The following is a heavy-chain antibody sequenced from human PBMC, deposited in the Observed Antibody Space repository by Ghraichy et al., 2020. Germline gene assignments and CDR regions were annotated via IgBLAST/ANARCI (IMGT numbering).Heavy chain of an antibody. V-gene: IGHV1-18*01. J-gene: IGHJ6*03. CDR3: ARRPPHGGSNYDYYYMDV. D-gene: IGHD3-16*01. Sequence: ASVKVSCKASGYTFTSYGISWVRQAPGKGLEWMGWISAYNGDTNYAQKLQGRVTMTTDTSTSTAYMELRSLRSDDTAVYYYARRPPHGGSNYDYYYMDVWVKGTTVTVSS. CDR2: ISAYNGDT. CDR1: GYTFTSYG.